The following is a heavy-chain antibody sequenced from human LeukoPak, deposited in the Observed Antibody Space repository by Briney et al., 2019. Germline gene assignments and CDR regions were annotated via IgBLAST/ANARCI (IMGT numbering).Heavy chain of an antibody. CDR1: GYTFTSYG. CDR2: ISAYNGNT. J-gene: IGHJ4*02. D-gene: IGHD3-22*01. CDR3: ARDWDYYDSSGYSY. V-gene: IGHV1-18*01. Sequence: ASVKVSCKASGYTFTSYGISWVRQAPGEGLEWMGWISAYNGNTNYAQKLQGRVTMTTDTSTSTAYMELRSLRSDDTAVYYCARDWDYYDSSGYSYWGQGTLSPSPQ.